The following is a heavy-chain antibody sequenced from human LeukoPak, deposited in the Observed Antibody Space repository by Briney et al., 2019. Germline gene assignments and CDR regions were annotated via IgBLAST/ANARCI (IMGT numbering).Heavy chain of an antibody. D-gene: IGHD3-10*01. J-gene: IGHJ4*02. CDR3: ARHLALWPFDY. V-gene: IGHV4-38-2*02. CDR2: SGST. CDR1: GYSISSGYY. Sequence: SETLSLTCTVSGYSISSGYYWGWIRQPPGKGLEWIGSGSTYYNPSLKSRVTISVDTSKNQFSLKLSSVTAADTAVYYCARHLALWPFDYWGQGTLVTVSS.